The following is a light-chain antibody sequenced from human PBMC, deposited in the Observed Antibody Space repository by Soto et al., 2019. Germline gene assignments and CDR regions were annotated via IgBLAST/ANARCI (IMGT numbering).Light chain of an antibody. CDR2: DVS. CDR3: VSFTVHYSYV. J-gene: IGLJ1*01. V-gene: IGLV2-14*01. CDR1: SGDVGAYDF. Sequence: QSALTQPASVSGSPGQSITISCTGTSGDVGAYDFVSWYQHHPGKAPRLGIYDVSRRPAGASDRFSGSKSGSTASLTISSLQAEDEADYYCVSFTVHYSYVFGTGTKLTVL.